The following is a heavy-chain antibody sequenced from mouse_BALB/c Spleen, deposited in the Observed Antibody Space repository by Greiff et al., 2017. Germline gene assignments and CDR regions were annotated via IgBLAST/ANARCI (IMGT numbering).Heavy chain of an antibody. V-gene: IGHV1S56*01. D-gene: IGHD2-2*01. CDR3: AGGRYGYSYAMDY. CDR1: GYTFTSYY. J-gene: IGHJ4*01. CDR2: IYPGDGST. Sequence: QVQLQQSGPELVKPGASVKMSCKASGYTFTSYYIHWVKQRPGQGLEWIGWIYPGDGSTKYNEKFKGKTTLTADKSSSTAYMLLSSLTSEDSAIYFCAGGRYGYSYAMDYWGQGTSVTVSS.